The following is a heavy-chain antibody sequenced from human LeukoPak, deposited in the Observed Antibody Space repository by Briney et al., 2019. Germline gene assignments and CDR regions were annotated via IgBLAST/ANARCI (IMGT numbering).Heavy chain of an antibody. CDR1: GYTFTGYY. V-gene: IGHV1-2*02. CDR3: ARDVVVPAATNYYYMDV. Sequence: ASVKVSCKASGYTFTGYYMHWVRQAPGQGLEWMGWINPNSGGTNYAQKFQGRVTMTRDTSISTAYMELSGLRSDDTAVYYCARDVVVPAATNYYYMDVWGKGTTVTVSS. D-gene: IGHD2-2*01. CDR2: INPNSGGT. J-gene: IGHJ6*03.